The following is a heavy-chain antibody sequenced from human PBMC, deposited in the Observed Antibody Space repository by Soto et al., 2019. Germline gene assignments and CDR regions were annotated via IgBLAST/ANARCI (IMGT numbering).Heavy chain of an antibody. CDR3: AKHLWFGESVFDP. CDR2: IRGSAGNA. D-gene: IGHD3-10*01. V-gene: IGHV3-23*01. CDR1: GFTFSSYG. Sequence: EVQLLESGGGLVQPGGSLGLSCAGTGFTFSSYGMSWVRQAPGKGLEWVSTIRGSAGNANYADSVKGRFTISRDDSTNTVHLQMNSLRPDDTAVYYCAKHLWFGESVFDPWGQGTLVVVSS. J-gene: IGHJ5*02.